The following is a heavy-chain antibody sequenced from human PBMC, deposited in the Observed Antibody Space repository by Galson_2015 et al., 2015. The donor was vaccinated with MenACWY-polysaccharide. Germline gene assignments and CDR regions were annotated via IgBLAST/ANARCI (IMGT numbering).Heavy chain of an antibody. V-gene: IGHV3-7*01. CDR3: ARDPNWGNSFGP. Sequence: SLRLSCAASRFTFNTNWMTWVRQAPGKGLEWVALINPDGSQTEYVDSVKGRFAISRDNSKNSLFLQMYSLRAEDTAVYYCARDPNWGNSFGPWGQGTLVTVSS. CDR2: INPDGSQT. CDR1: RFTFNTNW. J-gene: IGHJ5*02. D-gene: IGHD7-27*01.